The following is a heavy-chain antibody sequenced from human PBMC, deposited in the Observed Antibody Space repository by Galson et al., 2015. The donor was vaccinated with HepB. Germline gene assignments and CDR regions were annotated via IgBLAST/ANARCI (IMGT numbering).Heavy chain of an antibody. D-gene: IGHD7-27*01. Sequence: CAISGASVSSNTVGWNWIRQSPSRGLEWLGRTYYRSKWSNDYAVSVKSRITINPDTSKNQFSLQLNSVTPEDTAVYYCAKSIHLGRGFDSWGQGTLVTVSS. V-gene: IGHV6-1*01. CDR3: AKSIHLGRGFDS. J-gene: IGHJ4*02. CDR2: TYYRSKWSN. CDR1: GASVSSNTVG.